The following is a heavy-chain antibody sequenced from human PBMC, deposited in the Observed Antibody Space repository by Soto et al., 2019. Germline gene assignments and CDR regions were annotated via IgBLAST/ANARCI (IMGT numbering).Heavy chain of an antibody. CDR2: ISWDGGST. CDR3: AKDMIAAPPAHYYYGMDV. J-gene: IGHJ6*02. Sequence: GGSLRLSCAASGFTFDDYTMHWVRQAPGKGLEWVSLISWDGGSTYYADSVKGRFTISRDNSKNSLYLQMNSLRTEDTALYYCAKDMIAAPPAHYYYGMDVWGQGTTVTVSS. D-gene: IGHD6-13*01. CDR1: GFTFDDYT. V-gene: IGHV3-43*01.